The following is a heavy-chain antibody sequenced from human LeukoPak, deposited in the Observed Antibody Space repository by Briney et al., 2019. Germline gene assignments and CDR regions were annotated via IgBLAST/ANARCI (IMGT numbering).Heavy chain of an antibody. V-gene: IGHV4-59*08. CDR2: IYYSGST. CDR1: GGSISSYY. D-gene: IGHD3-22*01. J-gene: IGHJ4*02. CDR3: ARLNYYDSSGYYGLDY. Sequence: SETLSLTCTVSGGSISSYYWSWIRQPPGKGLEWIGYIYYSGSTNYNPSLKSRVTISVDTSKNQFSLKLSSVTAADTAVYYCARLNYYDSSGYYGLDYWGQGTLVTVSS.